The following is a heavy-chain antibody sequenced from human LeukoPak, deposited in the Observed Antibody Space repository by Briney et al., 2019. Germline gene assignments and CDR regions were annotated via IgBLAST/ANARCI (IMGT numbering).Heavy chain of an antibody. D-gene: IGHD2-2*02. J-gene: IGHJ4*02. CDR3: AILNLGYCSSTSCYTDY. V-gene: IGHV1-2*02. CDR1: GYTFTGYY. Sequence: ASVKVSCKASGYTFTGYYMHWVRQAPGQGLEWMGWINPNSGGTNYAQKFQGRVTMTRDTSISTAYMELSRLRSDDTAVYYCAILNLGYCSSTSCYTDYWGQGTLVTVSS. CDR2: INPNSGGT.